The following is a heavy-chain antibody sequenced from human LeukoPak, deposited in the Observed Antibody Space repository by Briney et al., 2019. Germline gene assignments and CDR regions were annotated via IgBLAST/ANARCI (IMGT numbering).Heavy chain of an antibody. CDR1: GFTFDAYG. CDR3: AKDRGGYTYYPFLSYFFDY. Sequence: GGSLRLSCAASGFTFDAYGIHWVRQAPGKGLEWVAGISFDENYRNYAESVKGRFTISRDNSKNTLYLQMNSLRAEDTAVYYCAKDRGGYTYYPFLSYFFDYWGQGTLVTVSS. D-gene: IGHD5-12*01. V-gene: IGHV3-30*18. J-gene: IGHJ4*02. CDR2: ISFDENYR.